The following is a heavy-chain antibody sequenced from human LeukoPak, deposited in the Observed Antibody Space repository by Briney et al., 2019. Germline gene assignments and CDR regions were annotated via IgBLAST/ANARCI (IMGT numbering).Heavy chain of an antibody. D-gene: IGHD2-8*01. CDR1: GFTFSTHA. J-gene: IGHJ4*02. Sequence: GGSLRLSCAASGFTFSTHAMNWVRQAPGKGLEWVSYISSTSGTIYYADSVKGRFTISRDYAKNSLYLEMNSLRDKDTAVYYCARGWSDYQWAFDYWGQGTLVTVSS. V-gene: IGHV3-48*02. CDR2: ISSTSGTI. CDR3: ARGWSDYQWAFDY.